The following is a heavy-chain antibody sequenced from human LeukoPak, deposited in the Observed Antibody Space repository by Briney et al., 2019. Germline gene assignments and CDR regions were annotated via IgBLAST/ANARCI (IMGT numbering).Heavy chain of an antibody. CDR3: ARGNYDILTGYYYYYYYMDV. CDR2: INHSGST. V-gene: IGHV4-34*01. Sequence: SETLSLTCAVYGGSFSGYYWSWIRQPPGKGLEWIGEINHSGSTNYNPSLKSRVTISVDTSKNQFSLKLSSVTAADTAVYYCARGNYDILTGYYYYYYYMDVWGKGTTVTISS. J-gene: IGHJ6*03. D-gene: IGHD3-9*01. CDR1: GGSFSGYY.